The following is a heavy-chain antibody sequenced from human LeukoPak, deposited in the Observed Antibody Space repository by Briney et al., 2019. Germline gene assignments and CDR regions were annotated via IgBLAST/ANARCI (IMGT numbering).Heavy chain of an antibody. CDR3: ARGSYFWGTFDY. J-gene: IGHJ4*02. CDR1: GYTFTGYY. D-gene: IGHD1-26*01. V-gene: IGHV1-69*05. Sequence: SVKVSCKASGYTFTGYYMHWVRQAPGQGLEWMGGIIPIFGTANYAQKFQGRVTITTDESTSTAYMELSSLRSEDTAVYYCARGSYFWGTFDYWGQGTLVTVSS. CDR2: IIPIFGTA.